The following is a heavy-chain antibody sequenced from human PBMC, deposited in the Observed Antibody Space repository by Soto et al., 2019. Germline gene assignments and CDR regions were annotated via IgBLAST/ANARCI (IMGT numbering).Heavy chain of an antibody. J-gene: IGHJ3*01. CDR2: TSGYSGNS. CDR1: GYIFCSFY. CDR3: ARDISVHVDAFDL. D-gene: IGHD2-21*01. V-gene: IGHV1-18*01. Sequence: ASVKVSCAASGYIFCSFYINWVRQAPGQGLEWMGWTSGYSGNSKYAQKFQGRVTMTTDTSTNTGYMEMRSLTSDDTAVYYCARDISVHVDAFDLWGQGTIVPV.